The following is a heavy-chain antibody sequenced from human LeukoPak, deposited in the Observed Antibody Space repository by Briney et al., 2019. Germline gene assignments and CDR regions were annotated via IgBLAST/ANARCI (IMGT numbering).Heavy chain of an antibody. CDR1: GYTFTTYN. V-gene: IGHV1-18*01. CDR2: ISAYSGNT. J-gene: IGHJ4*02. CDR3: ARPFNWNDHFDY. Sequence: ASVKVSCKASGYTFTTYNINWVRQAPGQGLEWMGWISAYSGNTNYAQKVQGRVTMTTDTATSTAYMELRSLTSDDTAVYYCARPFNWNDHFDYWGQGTLVTVSS. D-gene: IGHD1-1*01.